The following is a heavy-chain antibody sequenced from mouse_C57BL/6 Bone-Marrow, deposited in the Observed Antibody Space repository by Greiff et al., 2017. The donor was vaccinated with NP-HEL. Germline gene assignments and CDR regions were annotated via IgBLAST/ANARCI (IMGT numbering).Heavy chain of an antibody. J-gene: IGHJ1*03. CDR1: GFTFSDYY. Sequence: EVQLVESGGGLVQPGGSLKLSCAASGFTFSDYYMYWVRQTPEKRLEWVAYISNGGGSTYYPDTVKGRFTISRDNAKNTLYLQMSRLKSEDTAMYYCASPYYDYDGYWYFDVWGTGTTVTVSS. D-gene: IGHD2-4*01. CDR3: ASPYYDYDGYWYFDV. V-gene: IGHV5-12*01. CDR2: ISNGGGST.